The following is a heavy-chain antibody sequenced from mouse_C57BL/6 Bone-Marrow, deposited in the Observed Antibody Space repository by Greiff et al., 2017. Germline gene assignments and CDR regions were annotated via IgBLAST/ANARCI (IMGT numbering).Heavy chain of an antibody. V-gene: IGHV5-16*01. CDR1: GFTFSDYY. J-gene: IGHJ1*03. D-gene: IGHD1-1*01. CDR2: INYDGSST. Sequence: DVQLVESEGGLVQPGSSMKLSCTASGFTFSDYYMAWVRQVPDKGLEWVANINYDGSSTSYLHSLKSRFIISRDNAKNILYLQMSSLKSEDTATXYCARDRYYGSSYWYFDVWGTGTTVTVAS. CDR3: ARDRYYGSSYWYFDV.